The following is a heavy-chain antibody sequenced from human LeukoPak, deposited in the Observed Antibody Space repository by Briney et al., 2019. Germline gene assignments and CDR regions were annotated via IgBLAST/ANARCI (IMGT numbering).Heavy chain of an antibody. J-gene: IGHJ6*02. CDR2: IIPIFGTA. CDR3: ASFIGYCSSTSCYGPFDYYYGMDV. D-gene: IGHD2-2*01. V-gene: IGHV1-69*13. CDR1: GGTFSSYA. Sequence: GASAKVSCKASGGTFSSYAISWVRQAPGQGLEWMGGIIPIFGTANYAQKFQGRVTITADESTSTAYMELSSLRSEDTAVYYCASFIGYCSSTSCYGPFDYYYGMDVWGQGTTVTVSS.